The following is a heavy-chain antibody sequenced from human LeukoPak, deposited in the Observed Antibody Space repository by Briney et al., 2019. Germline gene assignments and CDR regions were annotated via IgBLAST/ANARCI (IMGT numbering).Heavy chain of an antibody. V-gene: IGHV4-4*07. CDR1: GGSISSYY. CDR2: IYTSGST. J-gene: IGHJ4*02. Sequence: SETLSLTCTVSGGSISSYYWSWIRQPAGKGLEWIGRIYTSGSTNYNSSLKSRVTMSVDTSKNQFSLKLSSVTAADTAVYYCARMYYDILTGYYYFDYWGQGTLVTVSS. CDR3: ARMYYDILTGYYYFDY. D-gene: IGHD3-9*01.